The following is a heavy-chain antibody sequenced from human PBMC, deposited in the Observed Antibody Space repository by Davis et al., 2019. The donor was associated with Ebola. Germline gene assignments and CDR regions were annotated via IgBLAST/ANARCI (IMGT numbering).Heavy chain of an antibody. CDR2: IYYSGST. Sequence: PGGSLRLSCTVSGGSISSSSYYWGWIRQPPGKGLEWIGSIYYSGSTYYNPSLKSRVTISVDTSKNQFSLKLSSVTAADTAVYYCARVSIFGVVIPWDYWGQGTLVTVSS. J-gene: IGHJ4*02. V-gene: IGHV4-39*07. CDR1: GGSISSSSYY. CDR3: ARVSIFGVVIPWDY. D-gene: IGHD3-3*01.